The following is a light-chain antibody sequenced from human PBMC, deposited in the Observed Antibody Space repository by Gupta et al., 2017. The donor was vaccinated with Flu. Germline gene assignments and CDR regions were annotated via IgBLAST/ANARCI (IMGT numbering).Light chain of an antibody. V-gene: IGKV3-15*01. CDR2: GAS. CDR1: RSVSSN. CDR3: QQYNNWPPLT. Sequence: DIVLTQSPATLSVSPGERVTLSCRASRSVSSNLAWYQQKPGQAPRLLIYGASTRAIGVPARFSGSGSGTEFTLAISSLQSEDFAIYYCQQYNNWPPLTFGGGTKVEIK. J-gene: IGKJ4*01.